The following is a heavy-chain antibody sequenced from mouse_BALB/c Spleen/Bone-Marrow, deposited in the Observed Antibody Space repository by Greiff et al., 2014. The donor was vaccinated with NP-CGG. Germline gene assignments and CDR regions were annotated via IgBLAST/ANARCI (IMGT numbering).Heavy chain of an antibody. Sequence: VQLKESGPGLVKPSQSLSLTCSVTGYSITNGYYWNWIRQFPGNKLEWMAYITYDGSSVYNPSLKNRISITRDTSKNQFFLKLNSVTTEDTSTYYCAMGHYAMDYWGQGTSVTISS. CDR3: AMGHYAMDY. CDR2: ITYDGSS. CDR1: GYSITNGYY. V-gene: IGHV3-6*02. J-gene: IGHJ4*01.